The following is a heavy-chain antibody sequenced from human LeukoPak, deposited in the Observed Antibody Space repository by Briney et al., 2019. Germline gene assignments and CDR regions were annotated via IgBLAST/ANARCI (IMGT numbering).Heavy chain of an antibody. J-gene: IGHJ5*01. D-gene: IGHD2-8*02. V-gene: IGHV1-2*02. Sequence: ASVKVSRTASGYTFTSYYIHWVRPAPGQGPDWMGYINPRNGATNYSQKFQGRLTMTRDTSISTAYMEVSSLKSDDTAVYYCARDPRDTGGSYDSWGQGTLLTVSS. CDR2: INPRNGAT. CDR1: GYTFTSYY. CDR3: ARDPRDTGGSYDS.